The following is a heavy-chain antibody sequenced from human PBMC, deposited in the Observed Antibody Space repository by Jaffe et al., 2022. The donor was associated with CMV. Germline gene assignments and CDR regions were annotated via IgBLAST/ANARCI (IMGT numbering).Heavy chain of an antibody. V-gene: IGHV1-69*09. CDR3: ARVGDYGDLNRIDY. D-gene: IGHD4-17*01. CDR1: GGTFSSYA. J-gene: IGHJ4*02. Sequence: QVQLVQSGAEVKKPGSSVKVSCKASGGTFSSYAISWVRQAPGQGLEWMGRIIPILGIANYAQKFQGRVTITADKSTSTAYMELSSLRSEDTAVYYCARVGDYGDLNRIDYWGQGTLVTVSS. CDR2: IIPILGIA.